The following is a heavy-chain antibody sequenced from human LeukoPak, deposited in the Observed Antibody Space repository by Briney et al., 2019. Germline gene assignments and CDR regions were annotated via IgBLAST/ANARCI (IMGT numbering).Heavy chain of an antibody. CDR3: GRVGCTGGNCKPYAYYATDV. D-gene: IGHD2-15*01. Sequence: GGSLRLSCAASGFTFNTYAMHWVRQAPGKGLEWVAIIWYDGSDKYYADSVRGRFTISRDNSKNTLYLQMNSLRAEDTAVYYCGRVGCTGGNCKPYAYYATDVWGQGITVTVS. CDR1: GFTFNTYA. CDR2: IWYDGSDK. V-gene: IGHV3-33*01. J-gene: IGHJ6*02.